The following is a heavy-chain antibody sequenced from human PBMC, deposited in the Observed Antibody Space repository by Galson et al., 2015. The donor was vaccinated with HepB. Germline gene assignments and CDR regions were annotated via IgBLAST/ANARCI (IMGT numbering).Heavy chain of an antibody. CDR1: GFTFSSYW. V-gene: IGHV3-7*03. D-gene: IGHD5-18*01. J-gene: IGHJ4*02. CDR2: INQDESEK. CDR3: ARSVLGRYIYGSEDY. Sequence: SLRLSCAASGFTFSSYWMSWVRQAPGKGLEWVANINQDESEKYYVDSVKGRFTISRDNAKNSLYLQMNSLRAEGTAVYYCARSVLGRYIYGSEDYWGQGTLVTVSS.